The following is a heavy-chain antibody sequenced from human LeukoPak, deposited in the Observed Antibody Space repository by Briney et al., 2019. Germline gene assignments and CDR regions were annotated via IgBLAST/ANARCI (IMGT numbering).Heavy chain of an antibody. V-gene: IGHV4-39*01. Sequence: SETLSLTCTVSGASISSSTFYWVRIRQPPGKGLEWIGSIYYSGSTYYNPSLKSRVTISVDTSKNQFSLKLSSVTAADTAVYYCASGGSPRDWFDPWGQGTLVTVSS. CDR2: IYYSGST. D-gene: IGHD1-26*01. CDR3: ASGGSPRDWFDP. J-gene: IGHJ5*02. CDR1: GASISSSTFY.